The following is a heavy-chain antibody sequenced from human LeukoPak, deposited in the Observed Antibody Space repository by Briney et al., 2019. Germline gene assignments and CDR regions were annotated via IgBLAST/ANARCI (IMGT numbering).Heavy chain of an antibody. J-gene: IGHJ4*02. Sequence: PGGSLRLSCAASGFTFRTYGMRWVRQAPGKGLEWVSVISGSGGGPYYAESVKGRFTSSRDNSKNTRYLQMNSLRAEDTAVYYCAKEKYGYGPYFDYWGQGTLGTVSS. D-gene: IGHD5-18*01. CDR3: AKEKYGYGPYFDY. CDR2: ISGSGGGP. CDR1: GFTFRTYG. V-gene: IGHV3-23*01.